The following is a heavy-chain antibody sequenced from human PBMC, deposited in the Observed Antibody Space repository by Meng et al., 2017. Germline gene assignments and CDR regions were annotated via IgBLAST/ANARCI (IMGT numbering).Heavy chain of an antibody. Sequence: VHLREPAPVVVKPSGPLSPTSAVSGGSTRSSNGGSWVRQPPGKGLEWIGEISHSGSPNYTPSLKRRVTISVDTSQNHLSLKLRSVTAADSAVYYCARGPTTMAHDFDYWGQGTLVTVSS. D-gene: IGHD4-11*01. J-gene: IGHJ4*02. CDR3: ARGPTTMAHDFDY. V-gene: IGHV4-4*02. CDR2: ISHSGSP. CDR1: GGSTRSSNG.